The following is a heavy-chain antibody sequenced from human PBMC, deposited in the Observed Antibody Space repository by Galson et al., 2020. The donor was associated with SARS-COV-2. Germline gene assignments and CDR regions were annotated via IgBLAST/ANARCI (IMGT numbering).Heavy chain of an antibody. D-gene: IGHD6-13*01. Sequence: SETLSLTCAVSGGSISSSNWWSWVRQPPGKGLEWIGEIYHSGSTNYNPSLKSRVTISVDKSKNQFSLKLSSVTAADTAVYYCARGGPGGIAAAGSFDYWGQGTLVTVSS. J-gene: IGHJ4*02. CDR3: ARGGPGGIAAAGSFDY. V-gene: IGHV4-4*02. CDR1: GGSISSSNW. CDR2: IYHSGST.